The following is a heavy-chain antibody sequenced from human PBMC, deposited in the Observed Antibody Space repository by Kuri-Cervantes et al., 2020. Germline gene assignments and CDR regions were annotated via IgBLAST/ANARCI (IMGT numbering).Heavy chain of an antibody. D-gene: IGHD2-2*01. V-gene: IGHV3-33*08. CDR3: ARGPPDIVVVPAVSWGGYMDV. Sequence: GGSLRLSCAASGFTFSSYGMHWVRQAPGKGLEWVAVIWYDGSNKYYADSVKGRFTISRDNSKNTLYLQMNSLRSEDTAVYYCARGPPDIVVVPAVSWGGYMDVWGKGTTVTVSS. CDR2: IWYDGSNK. J-gene: IGHJ6*03. CDR1: GFTFSSYG.